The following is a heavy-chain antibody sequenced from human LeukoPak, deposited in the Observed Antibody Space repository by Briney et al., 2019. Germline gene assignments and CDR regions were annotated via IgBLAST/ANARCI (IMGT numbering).Heavy chain of an antibody. CDR2: INADNYNT. J-gene: IGHJ4*02. CDR3: ARDINYEIDY. CDR1: VYTFTSYG. Sequence: ASVKVSFKSSVYTFTSYGFSWVRQAPAQGLEWVGWINADNYNTNYAQNLQGRVTVTTDRSTSTAYMELRSLRSDDTAVYYCARDINYEIDYWGQGTLVTVSS. D-gene: IGHD1-7*01. V-gene: IGHV1-18*01.